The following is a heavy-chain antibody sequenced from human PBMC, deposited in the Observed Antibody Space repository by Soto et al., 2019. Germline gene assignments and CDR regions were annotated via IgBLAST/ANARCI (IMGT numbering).Heavy chain of an antibody. J-gene: IGHJ4*02. CDR1: GYTFTNYD. Sequence: QVQLVQSGPEVTKPGASVKVSCKASGYTFTNYDVIWVRQAPGQGLEWMGWISVYNGNTRYAQNFQGRIMLTTDMSTTTANMELSRRTPDDTAVYYCAGDGSADYWGQGPLVTVSS. CDR2: ISVYNGNT. CDR3: AGDGSADY. D-gene: IGHD3-10*01. V-gene: IGHV1-18*01.